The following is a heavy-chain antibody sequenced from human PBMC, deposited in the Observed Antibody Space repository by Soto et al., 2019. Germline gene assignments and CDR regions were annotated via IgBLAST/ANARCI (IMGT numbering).Heavy chain of an antibody. CDR2: INYSGNT. Sequence: PSETLSLTCSVSGVSISSGYYYWIWLRQRPGKDLEWIGNINYSGNTYYNPSLKSRLIISIDTAKNQFSLNLGSGSAAVTAVYYCASSSLYGIDVWGQGTTVTVSS. CDR3: ASSSLYGIDV. J-gene: IGHJ6*02. V-gene: IGHV4-30-4*01. CDR1: GVSISSGYYY.